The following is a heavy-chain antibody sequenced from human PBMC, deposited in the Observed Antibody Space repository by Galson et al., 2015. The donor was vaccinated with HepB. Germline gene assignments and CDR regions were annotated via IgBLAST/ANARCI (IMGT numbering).Heavy chain of an antibody. CDR1: GFTFSGST. Sequence: SLRLSCAGSGFTFSGSTIHWVRQTSGKGLEWVGRIETKGSNSATAYVASVKGRFTIARNDSKNTASLHMHSLSTADTAVSYCIRMGDLSGSSSTWGQGTLVTVSS. CDR3: IRMGDLSGSSST. CDR2: IETKGSNSAT. J-gene: IGHJ5*02. D-gene: IGHD1-26*01. V-gene: IGHV3-73*01.